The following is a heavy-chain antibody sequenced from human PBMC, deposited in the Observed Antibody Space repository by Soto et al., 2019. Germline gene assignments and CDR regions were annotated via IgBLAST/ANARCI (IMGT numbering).Heavy chain of an antibody. V-gene: IGHV4-34*01. J-gene: IGHJ5*02. CDR1: GGSFSGYY. Sequence: PSETLSLTCAVYGGSFSGYYWSWIRQPPGKGLEWIGEINHSGSTNYNPSLKSRVTISVDTSKNQFSLKLSSVTAADTAVYYCARRLRWNNWFDPWGQGTLVTVSS. CDR2: INHSGST. CDR3: ARRLRWNNWFDP. D-gene: IGHD4-17*01.